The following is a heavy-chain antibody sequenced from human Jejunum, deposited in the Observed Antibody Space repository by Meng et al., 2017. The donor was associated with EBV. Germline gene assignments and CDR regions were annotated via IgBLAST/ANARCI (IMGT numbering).Heavy chain of an antibody. Sequence: QVQLQASGPGLVKPSDTLSLTCAVSGYSMSNSNWWGWIRQPPGKGLEWIGYIYYTGTTYYNPSLKSRVTMSIDTSKNHFSLKLTSVTTMDTAVYYCAKRMPGTGFDYWGQGTLVTVSS. CDR3: AKRMPGTGFDY. J-gene: IGHJ4*02. D-gene: IGHD1-1*01. CDR2: IYYTGTT. CDR1: GYSMSNSNW. V-gene: IGHV4-28*01.